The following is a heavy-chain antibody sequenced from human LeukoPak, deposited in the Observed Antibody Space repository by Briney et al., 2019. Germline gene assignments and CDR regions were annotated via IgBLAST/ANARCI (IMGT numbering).Heavy chain of an antibody. Sequence: QPGGSLRLSCAASGFTFDIYGMSWVRQAPGKGLEWVSTITGSGGTTYFADSVKGRFIISRDNSKNTLYLQMNSLRVEDTAVYYCARGGGVTDYWGQGTLVTVSS. J-gene: IGHJ4*02. CDR1: GFTFDIYG. CDR3: ARGGGVTDY. D-gene: IGHD3-16*01. CDR2: ITGSGGTT. V-gene: IGHV3-23*01.